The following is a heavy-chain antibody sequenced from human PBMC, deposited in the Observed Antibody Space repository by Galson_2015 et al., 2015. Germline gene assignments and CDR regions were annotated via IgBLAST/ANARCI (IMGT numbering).Heavy chain of an antibody. CDR2: IIPIFGIA. CDR3: ARDRALRVVVTWGHDAFDI. J-gene: IGHJ3*02. V-gene: IGHV1-69*10. Sequence: SVKVSCKASGYTFTGYYMHWVRQAPGQGLEWMGGIIPIFGIANYAQKFQGRVTITADKSTSTAYMELSSLRSEDTAVYYCARDRALRVVVTWGHDAFDIWGQGTMVTVSS. CDR1: GYTFTGYY. D-gene: IGHD2-21*02.